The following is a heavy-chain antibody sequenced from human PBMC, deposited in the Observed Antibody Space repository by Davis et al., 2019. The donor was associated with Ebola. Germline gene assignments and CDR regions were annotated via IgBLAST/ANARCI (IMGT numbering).Heavy chain of an antibody. CDR3: AKDQGYDFWSGYSVNSGLDY. Sequence: GESLKISCAASGFTFSSYAMSWVRQAPGKGLEWVSAISGSGGSTYYADSVKGRFTISRDNSKNTLYLQMNSLRAEDTAVYYCAKDQGYDFWSGYSVNSGLDYWGQGTLVTVSS. V-gene: IGHV3-23*01. D-gene: IGHD3-3*01. CDR1: GFTFSSYA. J-gene: IGHJ4*02. CDR2: ISGSGGST.